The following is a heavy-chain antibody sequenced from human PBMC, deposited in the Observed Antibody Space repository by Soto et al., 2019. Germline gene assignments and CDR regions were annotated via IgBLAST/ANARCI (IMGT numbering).Heavy chain of an antibody. Sequence: QVQLVESGGGVVQPGRSLRLSCAASGFTFSSYGMHWVRQAPGKGLEWVAVIWYDGSNKYYADSVKGRFTISRDNSKNTLYLQMNSLRAEDTAVYYCASGVLMVYAIDYWGQGTLVTVSS. D-gene: IGHD2-8*01. V-gene: IGHV3-33*01. CDR2: IWYDGSNK. J-gene: IGHJ4*02. CDR1: GFTFSSYG. CDR3: ASGVLMVYAIDY.